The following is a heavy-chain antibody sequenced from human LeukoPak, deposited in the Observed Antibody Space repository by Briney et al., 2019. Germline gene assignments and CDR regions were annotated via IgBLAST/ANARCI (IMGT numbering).Heavy chain of an antibody. Sequence: GGSLRLSCVASGFPFSSYWMNWVRQAPGKGLEWVAHINPDGRDTYYVDSVKGRLTISRDNAQNSMYLQMNSLRVEDTAVYYCTSWGDTTAEYFQRWGQGTLVTVSS. D-gene: IGHD2-21*02. CDR1: GFPFSSYW. J-gene: IGHJ1*01. CDR2: INPDGRDT. V-gene: IGHV3-7*01. CDR3: TSWGDTTAEYFQR.